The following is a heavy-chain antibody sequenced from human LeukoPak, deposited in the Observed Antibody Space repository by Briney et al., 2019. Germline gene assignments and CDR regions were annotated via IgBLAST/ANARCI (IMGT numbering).Heavy chain of an antibody. CDR3: ARAVGSSWYGMFDP. CDR2: IYYSGST. D-gene: IGHD6-13*01. J-gene: IGHJ5*02. CDR1: GGSISSSSYY. Sequence: KPSETLSLTCTVSGGSISSSSYYWGWIRQPPGKGLEWIGSIYYSGSTYYNPSLKSRVTISVDTSKNQFSLKLSSVTAADTAVYYCARAVGSSWYGMFDPWGQGTLVTVSS. V-gene: IGHV4-39*07.